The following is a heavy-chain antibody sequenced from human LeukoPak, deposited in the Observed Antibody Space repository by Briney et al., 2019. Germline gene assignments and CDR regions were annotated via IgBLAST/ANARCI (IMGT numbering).Heavy chain of an antibody. Sequence: PSETLSLTCTVSGGSISSGSYYWSWIRQPAGKGLEWIGRIYTSGSTNYNPSLKSRVTISVDTSKNQFSLKLSSVTAADTAVYYCVRHLQQSYYYYYYMDVRGKGTTVTISS. CDR1: GGSISSGSYY. CDR2: IYTSGST. CDR3: VRHLQQSYYYYYYMDV. J-gene: IGHJ6*03. D-gene: IGHD6-13*01. V-gene: IGHV4-61*02.